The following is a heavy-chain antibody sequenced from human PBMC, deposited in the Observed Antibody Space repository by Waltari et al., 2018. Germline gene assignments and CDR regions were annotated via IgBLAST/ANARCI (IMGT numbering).Heavy chain of an antibody. J-gene: IGHJ4*02. CDR2: IIPILGIA. D-gene: IGHD3-10*01. V-gene: IGHV1-69*02. Sequence: QVQLVQSGAEVKKPGSSVKVPCKASGGTFSSYTISWGRQAPGQGLEWMGRIIPILGIANYAQKFQGRVTITADKSTSTAYMGLSSLRSEDTAWYYCARARGVGKQLARWGFDYWGQGTLVTVSS. CDR1: GGTFSSYT. CDR3: ARARGVGKQLARWGFDY.